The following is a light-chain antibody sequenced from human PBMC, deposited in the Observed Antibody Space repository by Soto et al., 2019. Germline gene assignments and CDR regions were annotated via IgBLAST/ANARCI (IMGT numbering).Light chain of an antibody. CDR1: QSVSSSY. V-gene: IGKV3-20*01. CDR2: GAS. Sequence: EIVLTQSPGTLSLSPGQRATLSCRARQSVSSSYLAWYQQKPGQAPRLLVYGASSRATGIPDRFSGSGSGTDFTLTISRLEPEDFAMYYCQQYGNSPNTFGQGTKLEIK. CDR3: QQYGNSPNT. J-gene: IGKJ2*01.